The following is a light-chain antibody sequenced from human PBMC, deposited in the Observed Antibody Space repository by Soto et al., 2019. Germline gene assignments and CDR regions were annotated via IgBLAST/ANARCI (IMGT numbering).Light chain of an antibody. CDR3: QQYDSSPLI. J-gene: IGKJ4*01. V-gene: IGKV3-20*01. CDR1: QSVSMRC. CDR2: GAS. Sequence: IVLTQSQGTVSLSAGERATFSRRARQSVSMRCLASYQQKPGRAPRLLIYGASSRATGIPDTFSGSGSGTDFTLTISRLEPEDFAVYYCQQYDSSPLIFGGGTKVEIK.